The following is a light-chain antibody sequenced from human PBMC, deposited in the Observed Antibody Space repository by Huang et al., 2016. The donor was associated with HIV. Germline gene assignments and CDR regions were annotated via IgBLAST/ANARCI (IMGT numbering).Light chain of an antibody. CDR3: QQSYNTPRT. CDR1: QNINNH. CDR2: GAS. J-gene: IGKJ2*01. Sequence: DIQMTQSPPSLSASVGDRVTITCRASQNINNHLNWYQQRLGKAPKLLIFGASTLYSGVPLSKFSGSGSETNFTLTITGLQPVDSATYYCQQSYNTPRTFGQGTHLEI. V-gene: IGKV1-39*01.